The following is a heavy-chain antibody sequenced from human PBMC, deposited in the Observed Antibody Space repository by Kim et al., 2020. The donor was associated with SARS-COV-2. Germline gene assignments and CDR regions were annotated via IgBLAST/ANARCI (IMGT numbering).Heavy chain of an antibody. J-gene: IGHJ4*02. V-gene: IGHV3-30*18. CDR1: GFTFSSYG. Sequence: GGSLSLSCAASGFTFSSYGMHWVRQAPGKGLEWVAVISYDGSNKYYADSVKGRFTISRDNSKNTLYLQMNSLRAEDTAVYYCAKNSPVVRGVYDYWGQGT. CDR3: AKNSPVVRGVYDY. D-gene: IGHD3-10*01. CDR2: ISYDGSNK.